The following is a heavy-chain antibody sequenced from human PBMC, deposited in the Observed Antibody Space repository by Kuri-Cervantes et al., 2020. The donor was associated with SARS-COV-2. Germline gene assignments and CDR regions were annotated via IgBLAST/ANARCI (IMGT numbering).Heavy chain of an antibody. Sequence: GSLRLSCTVSGGSISSYYWSWIRQPPGKGLEWIGSTYYTGSTYFNPSLKSRVTISVDTSKNQFSLKLASVTAADTAVYYCARRSYYDFFTGYYIPFYMDVWGKGTTVTVSS. V-gene: IGHV4-59*05. CDR3: ARRSYYDFFTGYYIPFYMDV. D-gene: IGHD3-9*01. J-gene: IGHJ6*03. CDR1: GGSISSYY. CDR2: TYYTGST.